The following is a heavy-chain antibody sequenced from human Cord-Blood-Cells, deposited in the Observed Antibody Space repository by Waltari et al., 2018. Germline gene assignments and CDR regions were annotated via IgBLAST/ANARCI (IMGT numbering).Heavy chain of an antibody. CDR1: GGTFSSYA. CDR3: ARGRSRSSSLNWFDP. J-gene: IGHJ5*02. D-gene: IGHD6-13*01. CDR2: IIPILGIA. Sequence: QVQLVQSGAEVKKPGSSVKVSCKASGGTFSSYAISWVLQAPGQGLEWMGRIIPILGIANYAQKFQGRVTITADKSTSTAYMELSSLRSEDTAVYYCARGRSRSSSLNWFDPWGQGTLVTVSS. V-gene: IGHV1-69*09.